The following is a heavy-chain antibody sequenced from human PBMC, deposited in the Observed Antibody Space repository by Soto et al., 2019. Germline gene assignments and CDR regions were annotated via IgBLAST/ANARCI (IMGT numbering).Heavy chain of an antibody. D-gene: IGHD2-2*01. CDR2: IYSGGST. J-gene: IGHJ4*02. CDR3: ARGRVVVVPAAYDY. Sequence: GGSLRLSFAASEFTVSSNYMSWVRQAPGKGLEWVSVIYSGGSTYYADSVKGRFTISRDNSKNTLYLQMNSLRAEDTAVYYCARGRVVVVPAAYDYWGQGTLVTVSS. CDR1: EFTVSSNY. V-gene: IGHV3-66*01.